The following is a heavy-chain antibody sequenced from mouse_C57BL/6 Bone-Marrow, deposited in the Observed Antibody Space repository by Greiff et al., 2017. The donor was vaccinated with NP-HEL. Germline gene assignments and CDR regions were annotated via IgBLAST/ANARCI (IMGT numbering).Heavy chain of an antibody. D-gene: IGHD4-1*02. J-gene: IGHJ3*01. Sequence: DVKLVESGGGLVKPGGSLKLSCAASGFTFSDYGMHWVRQAPEKGLEWVAYISSGSSTIYYADTVKGRFTISRDNAKNTLFLQMTSLRSEDTAMYYCARPTSTGIKSAWFAYWGQGTLVTVSA. V-gene: IGHV5-17*01. CDR1: GFTFSDYG. CDR2: ISSGSSTI. CDR3: ARPTSTGIKSAWFAY.